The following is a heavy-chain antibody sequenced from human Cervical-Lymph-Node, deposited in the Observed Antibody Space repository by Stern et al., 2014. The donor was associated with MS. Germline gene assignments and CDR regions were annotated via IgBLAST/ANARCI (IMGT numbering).Heavy chain of an antibody. Sequence: QVQLVESGPGLVKPSQTLSLTCTVSGGSIKNTAYYWSWNRQHPGQALEWIGYIFHSGDTYYKPSLKSRLTISVDTSKNEFALNLTSVTAADTAMYYCARVNFNAFEIWGQGTGVTVSS. CDR1: GGSIKNTAYY. CDR2: IFHSGDT. V-gene: IGHV4-31*03. CDR3: ARVNFNAFEI. J-gene: IGHJ3*02.